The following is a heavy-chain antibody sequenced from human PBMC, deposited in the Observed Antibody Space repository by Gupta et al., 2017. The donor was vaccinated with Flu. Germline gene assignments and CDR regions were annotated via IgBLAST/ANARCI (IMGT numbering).Heavy chain of an antibody. CDR2: ISSSSRYK. CDR3: ARAENYDILTAVFEY. Sequence: EVQLVESGGGLVKPGESLRLSCAASGFGLSAHSMLCVRQAPGKGLEWVSSISSSSRYKYYADSVKGRFTISRDNAKNSLYLQMNSLRGDDTAVYYCARAENYDILTAVFEYWGQGTVVTVSS. D-gene: IGHD3-9*01. J-gene: IGHJ4*02. V-gene: IGHV3-21*01. CDR1: GFGLSAHS.